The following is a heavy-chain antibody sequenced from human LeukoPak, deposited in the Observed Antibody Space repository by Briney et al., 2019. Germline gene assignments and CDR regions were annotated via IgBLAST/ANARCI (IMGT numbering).Heavy chain of an antibody. CDR2: IRYDGSNK. CDR3: AKADYDILTDAFDI. CDR1: GFTFSSYG. J-gene: IGHJ3*02. Sequence: PGGSLRLSCAASGFTFSSYGMHWVRQAPGKGLEWVAFIRYDGSNKYYPDSVKGRFTISRDNSKNTLYLQMNSLRAEDTAVYYCAKADYDILTDAFDIWGQGTMVTVSS. V-gene: IGHV3-30*02. D-gene: IGHD3-9*01.